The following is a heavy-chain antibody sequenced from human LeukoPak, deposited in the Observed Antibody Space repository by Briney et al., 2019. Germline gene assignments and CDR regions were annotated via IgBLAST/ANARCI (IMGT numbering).Heavy chain of an antibody. D-gene: IGHD3-9*01. V-gene: IGHV4-59*11. CDR1: GGSISSHY. CDR2: IYYSGST. Sequence: SETLSLTCTVSGGSISSHYWSWIRQPPGKGLEWIGYIYYSGSTNYNPSLKSRVTISVDTSKNQFSLKLSSVTAADTAAYYCARGDSYDILTGHFDYWGQGTLVTVSS. CDR3: ARGDSYDILTGHFDY. J-gene: IGHJ4*02.